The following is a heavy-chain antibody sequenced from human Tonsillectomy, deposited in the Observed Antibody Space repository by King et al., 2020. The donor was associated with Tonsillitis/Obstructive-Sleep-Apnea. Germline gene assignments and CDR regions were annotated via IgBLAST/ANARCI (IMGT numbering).Heavy chain of an antibody. J-gene: IGHJ4*02. V-gene: IGHV3-48*03. CDR3: ARGGRRREYYFDY. D-gene: IGHD3-10*01. CDR2: ISSSGRTI. Sequence: VQLVESGGGLVQPGGSLRLSCAASGFTFSSYEMNWVRQAPGKGLEWVSFISSSGRTIYYADSVKGRFTISRDNAKNSLYLQINSLRAEDTAVYYCARGGRRREYYFDYWGQGTLVTVSS. CDR1: GFTFSSYE.